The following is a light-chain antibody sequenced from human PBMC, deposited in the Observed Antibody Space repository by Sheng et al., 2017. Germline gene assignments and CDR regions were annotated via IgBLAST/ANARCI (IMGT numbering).Light chain of an antibody. CDR3: QQRSKWPVT. CDR2: DAS. CDR1: QSVSSS. J-gene: IGKJ3*01. V-gene: IGKV3-11*01. Sequence: EVVLTQSPATLSLSPGERATLSCRASQSVSSSLAWYQQKLGQPPRLLIYDASNRATGIPARFSGSGSGTDFTLSISSLEPEDFAVYYCQQRSKWPVTFGPGTKVDIK.